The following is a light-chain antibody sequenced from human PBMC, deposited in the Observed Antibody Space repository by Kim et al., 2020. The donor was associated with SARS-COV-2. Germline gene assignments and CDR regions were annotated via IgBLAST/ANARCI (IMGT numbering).Light chain of an antibody. J-gene: IGKJ2*01. CDR2: GAS. CDR1: QSVSSDY. Sequence: SPGERATLSCRASQSVSSDYLAWYQQTRGQAPRLLIYGASSRATGVPDRVSGSGSGTDFTLTISRLEPEDFAVYYCQHYGSSLLFTFGQGTKVEI. V-gene: IGKV3-20*01. CDR3: QHYGSSLLFT.